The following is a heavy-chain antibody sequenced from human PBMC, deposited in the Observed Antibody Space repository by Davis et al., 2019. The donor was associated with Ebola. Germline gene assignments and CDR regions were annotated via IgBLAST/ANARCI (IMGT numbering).Heavy chain of an antibody. CDR2: IYYSGST. Sequence: SETLSLTCTVSGGSISSGGYYWSWIRQHPGKGLEWIGYIYYSGSTYYNPSLKSRVTISVDTSKNQFSLKLSSVTAADTAVYYCARGRYDFWSGYSFYYYYGMDVWGQGTTVTVSS. V-gene: IGHV4-31*03. CDR3: ARGRYDFWSGYSFYYYYGMDV. D-gene: IGHD3-3*01. J-gene: IGHJ6*02. CDR1: GGSISSGGYY.